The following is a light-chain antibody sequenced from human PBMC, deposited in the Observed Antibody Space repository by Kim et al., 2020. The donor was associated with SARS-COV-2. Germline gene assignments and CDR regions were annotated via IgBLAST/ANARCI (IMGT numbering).Light chain of an antibody. J-gene: IGLJ1*01. CDR2: DVS. CDR3: NSYTRSSAG. V-gene: IGLV2-14*03. Sequence: PGQSITISCTGTSSDVGGYNYVSWYQQHPGKAPKLMIYDVSNRPSGVSNRFSGSKSGNTSSLTISGLQAEDEADYYCNSYTRSSAGFGTGTKVTVL. CDR1: SSDVGGYNY.